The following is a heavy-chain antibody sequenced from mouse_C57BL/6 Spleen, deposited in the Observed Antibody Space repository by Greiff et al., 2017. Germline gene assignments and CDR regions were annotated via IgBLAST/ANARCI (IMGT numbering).Heavy chain of an antibody. CDR2: IDPSDSYT. V-gene: IGHV1-69*01. J-gene: IGHJ1*03. D-gene: IGHD1-1*01. CDR1: GYTFTSYW. Sequence: VQLQQSGAELVMPGASVKLSCKASGYTFTSYWMHWVKQRPGQGLEWIGEIDPSDSYTNYNQKFKGKSTLTVDKSSSTAYMQLSSLTSEDSAVYYCARYGTTEGYFDVWGTGTTVTVSS. CDR3: ARYGTTEGYFDV.